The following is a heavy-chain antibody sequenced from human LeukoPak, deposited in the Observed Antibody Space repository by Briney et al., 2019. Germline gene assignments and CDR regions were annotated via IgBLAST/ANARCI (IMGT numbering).Heavy chain of an antibody. CDR3: AKDADTATIIYWYFDL. CDR2: ISDDGSNT. CDR1: GFTLSNFG. J-gene: IGHJ2*01. D-gene: IGHD5-18*01. V-gene: IGHV3-30*18. Sequence: GRSLRLFCTASGFTLSNFGMHWVRQAPGKRLEWVAVISDDGSNTFYADSVKGRFTISRDNSKNTLYLQLNCLTPEDTAVYYCAKDADTATIIYWYFDLWGRGTLVTVSS.